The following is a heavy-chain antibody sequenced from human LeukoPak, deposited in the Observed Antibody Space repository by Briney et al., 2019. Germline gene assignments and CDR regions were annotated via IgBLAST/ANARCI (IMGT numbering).Heavy chain of an antibody. J-gene: IGHJ4*02. V-gene: IGHV4-39*07. D-gene: IGHD3-22*01. CDR3: ARGSITMTHDY. Sequence: PSETLSLTCTVSGGSISSSSYYWGWIRQPPGKGLEWIGSIYYSGSTYYNPSLKSRVTISVDTSKNQFSLKLSSVTAADTAVYYCARGSITMTHDYWGQGTLVTVSS. CDR2: IYYSGST. CDR1: GGSISSSSYY.